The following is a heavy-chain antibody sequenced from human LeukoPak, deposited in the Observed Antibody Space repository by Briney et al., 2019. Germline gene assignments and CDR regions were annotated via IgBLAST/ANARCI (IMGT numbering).Heavy chain of an antibody. D-gene: IGHD2-2*01. CDR1: GYTFTSHY. CDR2: INPSGGGP. Sequence: ASVKVSCKSSGYTFTSHYIHWVRQAPGQGLEWMGIINPSGGGPIYAQKFQGRVTMTRDTSTSTVYMELSSLRSDDTAVYYCARDPSNTSGRMTWFDPWGQGTLVTVSS. CDR3: ARDPSNTSGRMTWFDP. V-gene: IGHV1-46*01. J-gene: IGHJ5*02.